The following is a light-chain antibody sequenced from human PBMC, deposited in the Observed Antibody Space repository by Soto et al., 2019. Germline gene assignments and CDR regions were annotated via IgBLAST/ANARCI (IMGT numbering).Light chain of an antibody. CDR2: EVS. CDR1: SSDIGGYNF. CDR3: SSFRSGTTL. V-gene: IGLV2-14*01. J-gene: IGLJ1*01. Sequence: QSVLTQPASVSGSPGQSITISCTGTSSDIGGYNFVSWYHPHPGKAPKLMIYEVSNRPSGVSDRFSGSKSGNTASLTISGLQAEDEADYYCSSFRSGTTLFGTGTKVTVL.